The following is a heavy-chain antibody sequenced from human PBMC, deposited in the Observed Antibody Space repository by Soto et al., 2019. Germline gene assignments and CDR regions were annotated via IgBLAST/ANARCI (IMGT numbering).Heavy chain of an antibody. J-gene: IGHJ5*02. CDR1: GFTFSSYE. V-gene: IGHV3-48*03. D-gene: IGHD3-22*01. Sequence: GGSLRLSCTASGFTFSSYEMNWVRQAPGKGLEWVSYISSSGTIIYYADSVKGRFTISRDNAKNSLYLQMNSLRAEDTAVYYCARGVLYYYDSSGYPHWFDPWGQGTLVTVS. CDR2: ISSSGTII. CDR3: ARGVLYYYDSSGYPHWFDP.